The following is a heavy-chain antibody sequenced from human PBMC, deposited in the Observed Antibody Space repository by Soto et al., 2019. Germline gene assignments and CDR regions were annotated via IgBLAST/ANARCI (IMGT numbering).Heavy chain of an antibody. CDR2: ISYDGSNK. D-gene: IGHD6-6*01. Sequence: GGSLRLSCAASGFTFSSYGMHWVRQAPGKGLEWVAVISYDGSNKYYADSVKGRFTISRDNSKTTLYLQMNSLRAEDTAVYYCAEVHGRSSFHYYGMDVWGQGTTVTVSS. V-gene: IGHV3-30*18. J-gene: IGHJ6*02. CDR1: GFTFSSYG. CDR3: AEVHGRSSFHYYGMDV.